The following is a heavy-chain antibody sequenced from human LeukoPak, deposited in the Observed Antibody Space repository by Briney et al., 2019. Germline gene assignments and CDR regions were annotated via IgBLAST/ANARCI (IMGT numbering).Heavy chain of an antibody. CDR3: XXXXXXXXLXXLEWPPRRLHYFDY. D-gene: IGHD3-3*01. CDR2: ISSSSSYI. V-gene: IGHV3-21*01. J-gene: IGHJ4*02. Sequence: GGSLRLSCAASGFTFSSYSMSWVRQAPGKGLEWVSSISSSSSYIYYADSVKGRFTISRDNAKNSLYLRMNILKAEDTAFYYXXXXXXXXXLXXLEWPPRRLHYFDYWGQGTLVTVSS. CDR1: GFTFSSYS.